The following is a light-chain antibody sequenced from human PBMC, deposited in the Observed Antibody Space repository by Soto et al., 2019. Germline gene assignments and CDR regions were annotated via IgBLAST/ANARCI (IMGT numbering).Light chain of an antibody. CDR2: GAS. CDR3: QQYGSLSWT. V-gene: IGKV3-20*01. CDR1: QIVNNK. J-gene: IGKJ1*01. Sequence: EIVLTQSPATLSLSPGERATLSCRASQIVNNKLAWYQQKPGQAPSLLIFGASGRATGIPDRFSGSGSGTDFTLTISRLEPEDFAVYYCQQYGSLSWTFGQGTKVDIK.